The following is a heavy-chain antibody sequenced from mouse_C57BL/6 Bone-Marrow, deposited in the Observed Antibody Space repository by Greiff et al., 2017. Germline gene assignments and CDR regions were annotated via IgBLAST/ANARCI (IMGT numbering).Heavy chain of an antibody. CDR1: GYAFTNYL. Sequence: QVQLKQSGAELVRPGTSVKVSCKASGYAFTNYLIEWVKQRPGQGLEWIGVINPGSGGTNYNEKFKGKATLTADKSSSTAYMQLSSLTSEDSAVYFCARSRGYYGSTWYFDVWGTGTTVTVSS. D-gene: IGHD1-1*01. V-gene: IGHV1-54*01. CDR2: INPGSGGT. J-gene: IGHJ1*03. CDR3: ARSRGYYGSTWYFDV.